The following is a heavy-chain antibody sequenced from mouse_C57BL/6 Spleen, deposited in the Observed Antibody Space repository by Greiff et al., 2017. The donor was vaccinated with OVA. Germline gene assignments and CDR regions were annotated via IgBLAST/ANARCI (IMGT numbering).Heavy chain of an antibody. J-gene: IGHJ4*01. Sequence: VQLQQSGPELVKPGASVKLSCKASGYTFTSYDINWVKQRPGQGLEWIGWIYPRDGSTKYNEKFKGKATLTVDTSSSTAYMELHSLTSEDSAVYFCAGYYGSIYGDYAMDYWGQGTSVTVSS. V-gene: IGHV1-85*01. CDR3: AGYYGSIYGDYAMDY. CDR2: IYPRDGST. D-gene: IGHD1-1*01. CDR1: GYTFTSYD.